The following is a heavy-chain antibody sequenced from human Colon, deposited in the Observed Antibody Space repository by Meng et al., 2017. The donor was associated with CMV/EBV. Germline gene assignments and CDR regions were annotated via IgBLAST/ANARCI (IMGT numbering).Heavy chain of an antibody. D-gene: IGHD2-2*01. Sequence: GESLKISCAASGFTFSSYAMTWVRQAPGKGLEWVSTISGSSRSTYYADSVKGRFTISRDNSRNSVSLQMHSLRAEDTALYYCARGGNCTTTTCFFVGYFGMDVWGQGTTVTVSS. CDR3: ARGGNCTTTTCFFVGYFGMDV. CDR1: GFTFSSYA. V-gene: IGHV3-23*01. CDR2: ISGSSRST. J-gene: IGHJ6*02.